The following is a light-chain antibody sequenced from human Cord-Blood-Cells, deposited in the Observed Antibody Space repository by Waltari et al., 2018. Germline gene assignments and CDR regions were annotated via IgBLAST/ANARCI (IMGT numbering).Light chain of an antibody. CDR2: AAS. V-gene: IGKV1-39*01. Sequence: DSQMTQSTSSLSASVGDRVTSTCRASQSISSSLNWYQQKPVKAPKLLIYAASRLQSGVPSRFSGSGSGTDFTLTISSLQPEDFATYYCQQSYSTPFTFGPGTKVDIK. CDR1: QSISSS. CDR3: QQSYSTPFT. J-gene: IGKJ3*01.